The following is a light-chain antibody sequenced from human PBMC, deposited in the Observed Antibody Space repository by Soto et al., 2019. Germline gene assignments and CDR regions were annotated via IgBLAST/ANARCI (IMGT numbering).Light chain of an antibody. CDR1: QGISSW. Sequence: DIQMTQSRSSLSASVGDRVTITCRASQGISSWLAFYQQKPGKAPKLLIYASSSLQSGVPSRFSGSGSGTDFTLTISSLQPEDFATYYCQQANSFLLTFGGGTKVDIK. CDR3: QQANSFLLT. J-gene: IGKJ4*01. V-gene: IGKV1-12*01. CDR2: ASS.